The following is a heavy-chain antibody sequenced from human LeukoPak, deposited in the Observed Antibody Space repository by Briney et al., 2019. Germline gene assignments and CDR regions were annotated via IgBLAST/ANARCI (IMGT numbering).Heavy chain of an antibody. V-gene: IGHV4-38-2*01. CDR1: GYSISSGYY. CDR3: AGCRIAANWFDP. D-gene: IGHD6-6*01. CDR2: IYHSGST. Sequence: SETLSLTCAVSGYSISSGYYWGWIRPPPGKGLEWIGSIYHSGSTYYNPSLKSRVTISVDTSKNQFSLKLSSVTAADTAVYYCAGCRIAANWFDPWGQGTLVTVSS. J-gene: IGHJ5*02.